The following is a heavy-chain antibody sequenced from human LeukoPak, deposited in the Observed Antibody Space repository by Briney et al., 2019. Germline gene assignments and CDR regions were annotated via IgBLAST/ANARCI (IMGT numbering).Heavy chain of an antibody. CDR1: GFTFSSYA. CDR3: ARGCSSTSCYREGDWFDP. J-gene: IGHJ5*02. Sequence: PGGSLRLSCAASGFTFSSYAMHWVRQAPGTGLEWVAVISYDGSNKYYADSVKGRSTISRDNSKNTLYLQMNSLRAEDTAVYYCARGCSSTSCYREGDWFDPWGQGTLVTVSS. D-gene: IGHD2-2*01. CDR2: ISYDGSNK. V-gene: IGHV3-30-3*01.